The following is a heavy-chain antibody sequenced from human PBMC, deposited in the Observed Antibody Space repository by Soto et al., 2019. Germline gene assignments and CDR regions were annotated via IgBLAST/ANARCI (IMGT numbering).Heavy chain of an antibody. J-gene: IGHJ4*02. V-gene: IGHV3-23*01. CDR3: AKKDGYDILTGYPTPFDY. D-gene: IGHD3-9*01. CDR2: ISGSGGST. CDR1: GFTFSSYA. Sequence: EVQLLESGGGLVQPGGSLRLSCAASGFTFSSYAMSWVRQAPGKGLEWVSAISGSGGSTYYADSVKGRFTISRDNSKHTLYLQMNSLRAEDTAVYYCAKKDGYDILTGYPTPFDYWGQGTLVTVSS.